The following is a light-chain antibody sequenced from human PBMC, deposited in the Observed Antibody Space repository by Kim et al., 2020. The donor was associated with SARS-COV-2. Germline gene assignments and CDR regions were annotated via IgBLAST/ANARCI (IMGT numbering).Light chain of an antibody. V-gene: IGLV3-19*01. Sequence: VALEQTVRITCQGDSLRSYYATWYQQKPGQAPILVIYGKNTRPSGIPDRFSGSSSGNTASLTITGTQAGDEADYYCNSRDSNDNVVFGGGTQLTVL. CDR2: GKN. CDR3: NSRDSNDNVV. J-gene: IGLJ2*01. CDR1: SLRSYY.